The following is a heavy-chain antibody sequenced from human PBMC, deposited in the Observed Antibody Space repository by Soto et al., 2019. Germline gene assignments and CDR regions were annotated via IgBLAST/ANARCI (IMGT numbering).Heavy chain of an antibody. Sequence: ASVKGSCKSSGYTFTGYYMHWVRQAPGQGLEWMGWINPNSGGTNYAQKFQGRVTMTRDTSISTAYMELSRLRSDDTAVYYCARTYSSSRQFDYWGQGTLVTVSS. J-gene: IGHJ4*02. D-gene: IGHD6-13*01. CDR3: ARTYSSSRQFDY. V-gene: IGHV1-2*02. CDR2: INPNSGGT. CDR1: GYTFTGYY.